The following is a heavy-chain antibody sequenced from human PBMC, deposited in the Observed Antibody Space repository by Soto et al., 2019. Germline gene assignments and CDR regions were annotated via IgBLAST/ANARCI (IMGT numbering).Heavy chain of an antibody. CDR2: MNPNSGNT. CDR3: ARGFIRLGEFAY. D-gene: IGHD3-16*01. Sequence: QVQLVQSGAEVKKPGASVKVSCKASGYTFTSYDINWVRQATGQGLEWMGWMNPNSGNTGYAQKFQGRVNMTGNTSISTAYMELSSLRSEDTAVYYCARGFIRLGEFAYWGQGTLVTVSS. CDR1: GYTFTSYD. V-gene: IGHV1-8*01. J-gene: IGHJ4*02.